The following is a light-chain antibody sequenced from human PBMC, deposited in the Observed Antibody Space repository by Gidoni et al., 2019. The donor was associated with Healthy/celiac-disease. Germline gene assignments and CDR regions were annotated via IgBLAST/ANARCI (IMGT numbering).Light chain of an antibody. CDR1: QSVSSSY. CDR2: GAS. Sequence: EIVLTQSPGTLSLSPGERATLSCRARQSVSSSYLAWYQQKPGQAPRLLIYGASSRATGIPDRFSGSGSGTDFTRTISRLEPEDFAVYYCQQYGSSSLTFGGGTKVEIK. V-gene: IGKV3-20*01. J-gene: IGKJ4*01. CDR3: QQYGSSSLT.